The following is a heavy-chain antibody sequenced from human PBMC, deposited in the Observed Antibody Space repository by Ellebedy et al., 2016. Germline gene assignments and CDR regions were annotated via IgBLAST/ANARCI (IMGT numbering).Heavy chain of an antibody. CDR2: MDPKSGNT. D-gene: IGHD3-10*01. Sequence: ASVKVSCXASGYTFSDDYMHWVRQAPGQGLEWMGWMDPKSGNTAYAQKFQGRVFMTRDTSINTAYMELIRLTSEDTAVYYCARGGDDFYYYMDVWGTGTTVNVSS. J-gene: IGHJ6*03. CDR1: GYTFSDDY. CDR3: ARGGDDFYYYMDV. V-gene: IGHV1-8*02.